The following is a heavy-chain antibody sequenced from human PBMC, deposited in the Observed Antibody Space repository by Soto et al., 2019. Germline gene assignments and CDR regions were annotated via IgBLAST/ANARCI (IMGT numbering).Heavy chain of an antibody. CDR2: IVVGSGNT. Sequence: SXKVSFKASGFTXTGSAGQLVRQARGQRLEWIGWIVVGSGNTNYAQKFQERFTITRYISTSTAYMELSSMRSEDKAVYYCAADPLYGDGMDVWGQGTTVTVSS. V-gene: IGHV1-58*01. D-gene: IGHD4-17*01. CDR3: AADPLYGDGMDV. J-gene: IGHJ6*02. CDR1: GFTXTGSA.